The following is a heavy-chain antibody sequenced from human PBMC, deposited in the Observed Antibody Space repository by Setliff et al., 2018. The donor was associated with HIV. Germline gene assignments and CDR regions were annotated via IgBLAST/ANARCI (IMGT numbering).Heavy chain of an antibody. D-gene: IGHD3-3*01. Sequence: ASVKVSCKASGYTFTGYYMHWVRQVPGQGLEWMGRINPNSGGTNYAQKFQGRVTMTRDTSISTAYMELSRLRSDDTDVYYCAREGRRFGHTLGWFDPWGQGTLVTVSS. V-gene: IGHV1-2*05. J-gene: IGHJ5*02. CDR2: INPNSGGT. CDR1: GYTFTGYY. CDR3: AREGRRFGHTLGWFDP.